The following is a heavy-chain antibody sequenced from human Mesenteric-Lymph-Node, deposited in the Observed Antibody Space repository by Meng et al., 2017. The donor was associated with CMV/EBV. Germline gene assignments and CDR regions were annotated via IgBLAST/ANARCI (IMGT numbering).Heavy chain of an antibody. J-gene: IGHJ4*02. Sequence: GESLKISCAVSGLGVSDNYMSWVRQPPGKGLERVSIMFRGGSTYYADSVKGRFTISRDDSKNTLYLQMNSLRPEDTAVYFCARDIPDYDDFWGGDPKWGQGTLVTVSS. D-gene: IGHD3-3*01. CDR1: GLGVSDNY. CDR3: ARDIPDYDDFWGGDPK. V-gene: IGHV3-66*02. CDR2: MFRGGST.